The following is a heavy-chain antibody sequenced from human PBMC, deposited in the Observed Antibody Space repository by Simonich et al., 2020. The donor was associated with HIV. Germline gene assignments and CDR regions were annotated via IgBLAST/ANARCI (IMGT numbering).Heavy chain of an antibody. CDR2: IVVGSGNT. J-gene: IGHJ4*02. CDR1: GFTFTSSG. CDR3: AAGGYYSSGSYYTGPFDY. V-gene: IGHV1-58*02. D-gene: IGHD3-10*01. Sequence: GPEVKKPGTSVKVSCKASGFTFTSSGMQWVRQARGQRLEWIGWIVVGSGNTNYAQKFQERVTITRDMSTSTAYMGLSSLRSEDTAVYYGAAGGYYSSGSYYTGPFDYWGQGTLVTVSS.